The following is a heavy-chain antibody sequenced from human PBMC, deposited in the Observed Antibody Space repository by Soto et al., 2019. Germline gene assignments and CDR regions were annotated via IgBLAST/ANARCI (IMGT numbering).Heavy chain of an antibody. D-gene: IGHD3-3*01. CDR3: ADDRSKEDYDCWMGQFPSWFGP. CDR2: ISGSGGST. J-gene: IGHJ5*02. CDR1: GFTFSSYA. Sequence: EVQLLESGGGLVQPGGSLRLSCAASGFTFSSYAMSWVRQAPGKGLEWVSAISGSGGSTYYADSVKGRFTISRDNSKNSLYLQMNSLRAEDPAVYYCADDRSKEDYDCWMGQFPSWFGPWGQGTLVTVSS. V-gene: IGHV3-23*01.